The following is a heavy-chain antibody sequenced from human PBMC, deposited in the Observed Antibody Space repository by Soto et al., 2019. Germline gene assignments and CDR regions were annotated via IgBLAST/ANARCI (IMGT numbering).Heavy chain of an antibody. CDR3: ARDFGSGTNWFDP. CDR2: IYYSGST. CDR1: GGSISSYY. J-gene: IGHJ5*02. D-gene: IGHD3-10*01. Sequence: SETLSLTCTVSGGSISSYYWRWIRQPPGKGLEWIGYIYYSGSTNYNPSLKSRVTISVDTSKNQFSLKLSSVTAADTAVYSCARDFGSGTNWFDPWGQGTLVNVSS. V-gene: IGHV4-59*01.